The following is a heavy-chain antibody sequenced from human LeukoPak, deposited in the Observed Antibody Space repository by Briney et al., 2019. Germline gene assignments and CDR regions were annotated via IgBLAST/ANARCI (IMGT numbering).Heavy chain of an antibody. V-gene: IGHV1-46*01. Sequence: PGASVKVSCKASGYTFTSYYMHWVRQAPGQGLEWMGIINPSGGSTSYAQKFQGRVTMTRDTSTSTVYMELSSLRSEDTAVYYCASREAGYSSSWSFDYWGQGTLVTVSS. J-gene: IGHJ4*02. CDR1: GYTFTSYY. CDR3: ASREAGYSSSWSFDY. CDR2: INPSGGST. D-gene: IGHD6-13*01.